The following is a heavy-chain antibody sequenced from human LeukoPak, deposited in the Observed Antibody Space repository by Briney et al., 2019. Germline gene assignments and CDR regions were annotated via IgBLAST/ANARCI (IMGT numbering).Heavy chain of an antibody. CDR2: ISAYNGNT. CDR3: ATNGWRGAFDI. V-gene: IGHV1-18*01. CDR1: GYTFISYG. J-gene: IGHJ3*02. Sequence: ASVKVSCKASGYTFISYGLSWVRQAPGQGLEWMGWISAYNGNTNYAQKLQDRVTMTTDTSTSTAHMEVRSLRSDDTAVYYCATNGWRGAFDIWGQGTMVTVSS. D-gene: IGHD6-19*01.